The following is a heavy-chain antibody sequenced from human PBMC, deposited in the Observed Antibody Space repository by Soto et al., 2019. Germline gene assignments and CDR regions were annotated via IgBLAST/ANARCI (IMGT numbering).Heavy chain of an antibody. V-gene: IGHV3-23*01. CDR1: GFTFSSYA. Sequence: GSLRLSCAASGFTFSSYAMSWVRQAPGKGLECVSAISGSGGSTYYADSVKGRFTISRDNSKNTLYLQMNSLRAEDTAVYYCAKGGQGCSSTSCYNYFDYWGQG. CDR3: AKGGQGCSSTSCYNYFDY. D-gene: IGHD2-2*02. J-gene: IGHJ4*02. CDR2: ISGSGGST.